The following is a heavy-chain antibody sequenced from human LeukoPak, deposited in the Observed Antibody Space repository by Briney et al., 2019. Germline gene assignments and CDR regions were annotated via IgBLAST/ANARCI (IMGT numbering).Heavy chain of an antibody. Sequence: TSETLSLTCTVSGGSISSSSYYWGWIRQPPGKGLEWIGSIYYSGSTYYNPSLKSRVTISVDTSKNQFSLKLSSVTAADTAVYYCARVYAGYYYDSSGYYNWFDPWGQGTLVTVSS. D-gene: IGHD3-22*01. CDR1: GGSISSSSYY. J-gene: IGHJ5*02. CDR3: ARVYAGYYYDSSGYYNWFDP. CDR2: IYYSGST. V-gene: IGHV4-39*07.